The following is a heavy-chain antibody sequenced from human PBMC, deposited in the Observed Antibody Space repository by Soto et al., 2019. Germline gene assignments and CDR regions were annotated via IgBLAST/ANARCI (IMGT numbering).Heavy chain of an antibody. D-gene: IGHD2-15*01. V-gene: IGHV3-66*01. Sequence: GGSLRLSCAASGFTVSSKYMSWVRQAPGKGLEWVSLIQSGGPTYYADSVKGRFTISRDTSENTLHLQMDSLRAEDTAVYYCAGDDVFGDGGGCYGVTLDVWGKGTTVTGSS. J-gene: IGHJ6*04. CDR2: IQSGGPT. CDR1: GFTVSSKY. CDR3: AGDDVFGDGGGCYGVTLDV.